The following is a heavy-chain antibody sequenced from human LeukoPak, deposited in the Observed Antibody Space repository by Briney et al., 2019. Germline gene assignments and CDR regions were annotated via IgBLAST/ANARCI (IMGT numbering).Heavy chain of an antibody. CDR2: IYYSGST. CDR1: GGSISSYY. V-gene: IGHV4-59*01. D-gene: IGHD2-2*01. CDR3: ARGFGSRLYN. Sequence: SETLSLTCTVSGGSISSYYWSWIRQPPGKGLEWIGYIYYSGSTNYNPSHKSRVTISVDTSKNQFSLKLSSVTAADTAVYYCARGFGSRLYNWGQGTLVTVSS. J-gene: IGHJ4*02.